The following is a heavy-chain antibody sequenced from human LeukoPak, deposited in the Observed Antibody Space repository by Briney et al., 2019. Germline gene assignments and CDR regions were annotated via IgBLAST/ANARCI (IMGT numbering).Heavy chain of an antibody. D-gene: IGHD5-12*01. CDR2: ISGSSSYI. CDR1: GFAFSSYG. Sequence: GGSLRLSCAASGFAFSSYGMSWVRQAPGKGLEWVSSISGSSSYIYYADSVKGRFTISRDNAKNSLYLQMNSLRAEDTAVYYCASGKYSGYDYRPYWGQGTLVTVSS. V-gene: IGHV3-21*01. J-gene: IGHJ4*02. CDR3: ASGKYSGYDYRPY.